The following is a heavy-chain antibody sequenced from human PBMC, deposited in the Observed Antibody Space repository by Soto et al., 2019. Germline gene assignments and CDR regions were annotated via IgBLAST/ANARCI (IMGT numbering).Heavy chain of an antibody. CDR2: IYYSGST. Sequence: PSETLCLTCTVSGGSISSGDDYWSWIRQPPGKGLEWIGYIYYSGSTYYNPSLKSRLTISVDTSKNQFSLKLSSVTAADTVVYYCARINYYGSGSYGMDVWGQGTTVTVSS. V-gene: IGHV4-30-4*01. CDR3: ARINYYGSGSYGMDV. CDR1: GGSISSGDDY. J-gene: IGHJ6*02. D-gene: IGHD3-10*01.